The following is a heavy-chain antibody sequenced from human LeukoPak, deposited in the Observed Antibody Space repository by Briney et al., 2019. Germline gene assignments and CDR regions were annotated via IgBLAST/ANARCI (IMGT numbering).Heavy chain of an antibody. Sequence: SETLSLTCTVSGGSISSHYWSWIRQPPGKGLEWIAYLFDSVNTKDNPSLQSRLTLSADTSKNQFSLRLSSVTAADTAVYYCATIKRGSIFGYFDFWGQGIRVTVSS. J-gene: IGHJ4*02. D-gene: IGHD5-18*01. CDR1: GGSISSHY. CDR2: LFDSVNT. V-gene: IGHV4-59*11. CDR3: ATIKRGSIFGYFDF.